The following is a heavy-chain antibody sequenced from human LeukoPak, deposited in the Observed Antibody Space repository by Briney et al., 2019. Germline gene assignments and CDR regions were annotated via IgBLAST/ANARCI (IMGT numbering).Heavy chain of an antibody. CDR1: GFTFSSYS. Sequence: PGGSLRLSCAASGFTFSSYSMNWVRQAPGKGPEWVSSISSSSSYIYYADSVKGRFTISRDNAKNSLYLQMNSLRAEDTAVYYCAKPESGSHYYDSSGPFQHWGQGTLVTVSS. CDR3: AKPESGSHYYDSSGPFQH. CDR2: ISSSSSYI. V-gene: IGHV3-21*01. J-gene: IGHJ1*01. D-gene: IGHD3-22*01.